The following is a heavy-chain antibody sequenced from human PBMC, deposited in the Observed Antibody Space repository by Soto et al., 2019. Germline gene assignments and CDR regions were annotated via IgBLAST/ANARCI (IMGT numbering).Heavy chain of an antibody. D-gene: IGHD5-12*01. Sequence: PGGSLRLSCAASGFSFSSYWMHWVRQVPGKWLVWVSRIKSDGTRRDYAESVKGRFTISRDNAKNTLYLRMISLRVEDTAVYYCGTSEEMAAIILNXGQGSLVTVYS. CDR1: GFSFSSYW. CDR2: IKSDGTRR. V-gene: IGHV3-74*01. CDR3: GTSEEMAAIILN. J-gene: IGHJ4*02.